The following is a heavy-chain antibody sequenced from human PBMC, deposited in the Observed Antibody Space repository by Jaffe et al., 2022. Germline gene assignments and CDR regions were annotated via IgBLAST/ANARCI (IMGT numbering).Heavy chain of an antibody. Sequence: QLQLQESGPGLVKPSETLSLTCTVSGGSISSSSYYWGWIRQPPGKGLEWIGSIYYSGSTYYNPSLKSRVTISVDTSKNQFSLKLSSVTAADTAVYYCARHDTGIAARLCYYFDYWGQGTLVTVSS. V-gene: IGHV4-39*01. CDR1: GGSISSSSYY. CDR2: IYYSGST. CDR3: ARHDTGIAARLCYYFDY. D-gene: IGHD6-6*01. J-gene: IGHJ4*02.